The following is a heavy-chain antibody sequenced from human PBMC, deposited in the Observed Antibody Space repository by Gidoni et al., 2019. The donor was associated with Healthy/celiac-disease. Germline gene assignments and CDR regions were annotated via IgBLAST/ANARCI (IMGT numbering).Heavy chain of an antibody. CDR1: GFTFSSYA. V-gene: IGHV3-23*01. CDR3: AKDSVNYYDSSGPYYYYGMDV. J-gene: IGHJ6*02. D-gene: IGHD3-22*01. Sequence: EVQLLESGGGLVQPGGSLRLSCAASGFTFSSYAMSWVRQAPGKGLEWVSAISGSGGSTYYADSVKGRFTISRDNSKNTLYLQMNSLRAEDTAVYYCAKDSVNYYDSSGPYYYYGMDVWGQGTTVTVSS. CDR2: ISGSGGST.